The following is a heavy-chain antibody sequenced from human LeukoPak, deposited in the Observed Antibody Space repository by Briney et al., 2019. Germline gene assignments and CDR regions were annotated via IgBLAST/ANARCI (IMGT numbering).Heavy chain of an antibody. CDR3: ARDSHGDGYNPVDY. V-gene: IGHV6-1*01. CDR2: TYYRSKQYN. Sequence: SQTLSLTRAISGDSVSSNSAAWTWIRQSPSRGLECLGRTYYRSKQYNDYAVYVKSRITINPDTSKNQSSLQLNSVTPEDTAVYYCARDSHGDGYNPVDYWGQRTLVTVSS. CDR1: GDSVSSNSAA. J-gene: IGHJ4*02. D-gene: IGHD5-12*01.